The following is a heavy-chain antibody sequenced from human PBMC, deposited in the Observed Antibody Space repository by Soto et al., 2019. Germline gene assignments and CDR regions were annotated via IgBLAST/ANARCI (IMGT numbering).Heavy chain of an antibody. CDR2: IYDSGST. CDR3: ASLYCDGDCYLDY. CDR1: DGTMSSGRYY. D-gene: IGHD2-21*02. Sequence: SETLSLTCTVPDGTMSSGRYYWSWIRQHPGKGLEWIGYIYDSGSTYYNTSLKSRVTMSIDTSKNQFSLMLSSVTAADTAIYYCASLYCDGDCYLDYWGQGTLVTVS. V-gene: IGHV4-31*03. J-gene: IGHJ4*02.